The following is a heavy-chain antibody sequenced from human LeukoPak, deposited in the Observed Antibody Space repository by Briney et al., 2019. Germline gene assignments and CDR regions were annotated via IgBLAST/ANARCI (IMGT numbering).Heavy chain of an antibody. J-gene: IGHJ4*02. V-gene: IGHV4-34*01. Sequence: SETLSLTCAVSGGSFSGYYWTWIRQPPGKGLEWIGEINHSGSANYNPSLKSRVTISLDTSKNQFSLKLSSVTAADTAVHCARGRDSSGIAAAPPFDYWGQGTLVTVSS. CDR1: GGSFSGYY. CDR2: INHSGSA. D-gene: IGHD6-13*01. CDR3: ARGRDSSGIAAAPPFDY.